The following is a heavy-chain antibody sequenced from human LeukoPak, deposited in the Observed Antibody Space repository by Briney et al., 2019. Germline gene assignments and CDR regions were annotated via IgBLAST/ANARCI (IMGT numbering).Heavy chain of an antibody. CDR1: GGSITSNTFY. Sequence: SETLSLTCTVPGGSITSNTFYWNWIRHHPGKGLEWIGYISYTGDTFYNPSRKSRVMISLDTSENCFSLKMTSVTAADTAMYYCGKVAGNSTSWGPGTPVT. CDR2: ISYTGDT. CDR3: GKVAGNSTS. D-gene: IGHD4-23*01. V-gene: IGHV4-31*03. J-gene: IGHJ5*02.